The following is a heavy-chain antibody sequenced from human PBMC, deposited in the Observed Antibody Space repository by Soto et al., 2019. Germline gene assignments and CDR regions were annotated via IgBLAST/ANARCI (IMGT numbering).Heavy chain of an antibody. Sequence: SETLSLTCAVSGCSISTGGYSWCSFRQPPGKGLVWIGYIYHSGSTYYNPSLKSLVTISVDRSKNQFSLKLSSVTAADTAVYYCARWWVYAPRFDPWGKGNLVTVSS. V-gene: IGHV4-30-2*01. CDR1: GCSISTGGYS. J-gene: IGHJ5*02. CDR2: IYHSGST. D-gene: IGHD2-8*01. CDR3: ARWWVYAPRFDP.